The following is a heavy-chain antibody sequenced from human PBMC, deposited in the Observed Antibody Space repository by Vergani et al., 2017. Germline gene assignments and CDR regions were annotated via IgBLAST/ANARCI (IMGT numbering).Heavy chain of an antibody. V-gene: IGHV4-59*01. CDR3: SRAPLEWLSPSD. CDR1: GGSIRSYY. Sequence: QVQLQESGPGLVKPSETLSLTCTVSGGSIRSYYWSWIRQPPGKGLEWIGYFYYSGSTNDNPSLKSRVTISVDTSKNQFSLKLSSVTAADTAVYYCSRAPLEWLSPSDWGQGTLVTVSS. CDR2: FYYSGST. D-gene: IGHD6-19*01. J-gene: IGHJ4*02.